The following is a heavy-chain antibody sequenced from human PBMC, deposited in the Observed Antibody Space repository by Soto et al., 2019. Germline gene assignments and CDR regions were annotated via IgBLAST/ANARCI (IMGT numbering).Heavy chain of an antibody. Sequence: EVQLVESGGGLVQPGGSLRLSCAASGFTFSSYSMNWVRQAPGKGLEWVSYISSSSSTIYYADSVKGRFTISRDNAKNSLYLQMNSLRAEETAVYYCARDSFEYSGYDGGHDAFDIWGQGTMVTVSS. CDR3: ARDSFEYSGYDGGHDAFDI. V-gene: IGHV3-48*01. J-gene: IGHJ3*02. D-gene: IGHD5-12*01. CDR2: ISSSSSTI. CDR1: GFTFSSYS.